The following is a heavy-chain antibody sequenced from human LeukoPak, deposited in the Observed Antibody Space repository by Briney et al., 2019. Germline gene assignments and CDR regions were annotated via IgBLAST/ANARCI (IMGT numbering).Heavy chain of an antibody. CDR1: GGSISSGSYY. CDR2: IYTSRST. V-gene: IGHV4-61*02. D-gene: IGHD3-22*01. Sequence: PSETLSLTCTVSGGSISSGSYYWSWIRQPAGKGLEWIGRIYTSRSTNYNPSLKSRVTISVDTSKNQFSLKLSSVTAADTAVYYCARHGTDSSDYYYVVFDYWGQGTLVTVSS. CDR3: ARHGTDSSDYYYVVFDY. J-gene: IGHJ4*02.